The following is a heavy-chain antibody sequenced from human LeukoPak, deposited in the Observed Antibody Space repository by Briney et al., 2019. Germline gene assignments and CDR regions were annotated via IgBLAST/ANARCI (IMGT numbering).Heavy chain of an antibody. D-gene: IGHD1-26*01. J-gene: IGHJ3*01. Sequence: PGGSLRLSSAASGFTFRNYDMDGVRQAPGRGLEWLSCIRSSGVTGTLIYDADSVKGRFTVSRDNAGNTLYLQMGSLRAEDTAVYYCVRGSGWSGSQFGDPFEVWGQGTTVIVSS. V-gene: IGHV3-48*03. CDR1: GFTFRNYD. CDR3: VRGSGWSGSQFGDPFEV. CDR2: IRSSGVTGTLI.